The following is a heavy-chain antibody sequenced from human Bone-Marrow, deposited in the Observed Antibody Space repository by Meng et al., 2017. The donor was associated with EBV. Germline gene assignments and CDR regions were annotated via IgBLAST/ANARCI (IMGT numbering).Heavy chain of an antibody. V-gene: IGHV1-18*01. Sequence: QVQLVQSGAEVEKPGASVKVSCKTSGYIFTTYGVTWVRQAPGQGLEWMGWISTYNGNTNYAQKFQGRVTMTTDTSTSTVYLELRSLRSDDTAVYFCARGGYCVSTSCAHFDYWGQGTLVTVSS. D-gene: IGHD2-2*03. CDR3: ARGGYCVSTSCAHFDY. CDR2: ISTYNGNT. J-gene: IGHJ4*02. CDR1: GYIFTTYG.